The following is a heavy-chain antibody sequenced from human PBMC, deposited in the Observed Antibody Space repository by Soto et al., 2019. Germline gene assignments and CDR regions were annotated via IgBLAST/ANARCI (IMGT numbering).Heavy chain of an antibody. J-gene: IGHJ5*02. V-gene: IGHV1-18*01. CDR3: ARSPSMATLTTGWFDP. CDR1: GYSFTSYG. D-gene: IGHD4-4*01. CDR2: ISTYNGNT. Sequence: QVQLVQSGAEVNKPGASVKVSCKASGYSFTSYGMSWVRQAPGQGLEWMGWISTYNGNTNYAQKFQDRVTLTTDTSTTTAFMELTSLRSDDTAVYYCARSPSMATLTTGWFDPWGQGTLVTVSS.